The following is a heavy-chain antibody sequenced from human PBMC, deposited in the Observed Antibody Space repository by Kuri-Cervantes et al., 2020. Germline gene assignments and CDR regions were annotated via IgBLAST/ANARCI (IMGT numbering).Heavy chain of an antibody. CDR1: GFTFSTAW. CDR2: IKSKTDGGTT. V-gene: IGHV3-15*01. J-gene: IGHJ4*02. Sequence: GGSLRLSCAASGFTFSTAWMSWVRQAPGKGLEWVGRIKSKTDGGTTDYAAPVKGRFTISRDDSKNTLYLQMNSLKTEDTAVYYCTIDYSSGSPLGQWGQGTLVTVSS. CDR3: TIDYSSGSPLGQ. D-gene: IGHD6-19*01.